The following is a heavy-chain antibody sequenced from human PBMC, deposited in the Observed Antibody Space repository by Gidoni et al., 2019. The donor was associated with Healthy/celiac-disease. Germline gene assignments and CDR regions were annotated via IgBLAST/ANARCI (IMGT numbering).Heavy chain of an antibody. D-gene: IGHD2-2*01. CDR2: IWYDGSNK. CDR1: GFTFSSYG. V-gene: IGHV3-33*01. Sequence: QVQLVESGGGVVQPGRSLRLSCAASGFTFSSYGMHWVRQAPGKGLEWVAVIWYDGSNKYYADSVKGRFTISRDNSKNTLYLQMNSLRAEDTAVYYCASCSSGDAFDIWGQGTMVTVSS. J-gene: IGHJ3*02. CDR3: ASCSSGDAFDI.